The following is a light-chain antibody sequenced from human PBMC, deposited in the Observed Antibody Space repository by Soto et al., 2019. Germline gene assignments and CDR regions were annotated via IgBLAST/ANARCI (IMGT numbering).Light chain of an antibody. V-gene: IGKV1-33*01. CDR1: QDISIY. CDR2: DAS. CDR3: QQYDNLPIT. Sequence: DIQMTQSPSSLSASVGDRVTIACQASQDISIYLNWYQQKPGKAPKLLIYDASNLETGVPSRFSGSGSGTDFTFTISSLQPEDIATYYCQQYDNLPITFGGGTKVEI. J-gene: IGKJ4*01.